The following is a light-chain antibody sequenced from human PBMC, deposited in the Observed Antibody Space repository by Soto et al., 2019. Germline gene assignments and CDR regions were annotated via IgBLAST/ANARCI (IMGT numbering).Light chain of an antibody. CDR2: EVT. V-gene: IGLV2-14*01. J-gene: IGLJ2*01. Sequence: QSALTQPASVSGSPGQSITISCTGTSSDIGAYNYVSWYQQHPGKAPKLLIYEVTNRPSGVSDRFSGSKSGNTASLTISGLRSDDEADYYCATWDDDLYTPIIGGGTKLTVL. CDR1: SSDIGAYNY. CDR3: ATWDDDLYTPI.